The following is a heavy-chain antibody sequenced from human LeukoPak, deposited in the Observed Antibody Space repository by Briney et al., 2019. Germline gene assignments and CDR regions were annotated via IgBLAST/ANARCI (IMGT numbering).Heavy chain of an antibody. CDR3: AKGGVDH. Sequence: PGGSLRLSCAASGFTFSSYEMSWIRQAPGKGLEWVSAIGRSGDSTYYTDSVKGRFTISRDNSRNTLALQMNNLRAEDTAIYCCAKGGVDHWGQGTLVTVSS. CDR2: IGRSGDST. J-gene: IGHJ4*02. CDR1: GFTFSSYE. V-gene: IGHV3-23*01. D-gene: IGHD4-17*01.